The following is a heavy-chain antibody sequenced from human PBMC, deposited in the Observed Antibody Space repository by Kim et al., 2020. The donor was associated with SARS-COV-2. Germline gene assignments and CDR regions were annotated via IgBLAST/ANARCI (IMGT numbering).Heavy chain of an antibody. CDR3: AREGYGSGSYYPYYWDYGMDV. CDR2: ISSSGSTI. Sequence: GGSLRLSCAASGFTFSSYEMNWVRQAPGKGLEWVSYISSSGSTIYYADSVKGRFTISRDNAKNSLYLQMNSLRAEDTAVYYCAREGYGSGSYYPYYWDYGMDVWGQGTPVTVSS. J-gene: IGHJ6*02. V-gene: IGHV3-48*03. D-gene: IGHD3-10*01. CDR1: GFTFSSYE.